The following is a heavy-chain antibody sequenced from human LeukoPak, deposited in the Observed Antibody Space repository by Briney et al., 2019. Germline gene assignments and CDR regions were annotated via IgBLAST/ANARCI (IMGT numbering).Heavy chain of an antibody. CDR2: ISSSSSYI. CDR3: ARVGYGGLYDYVWGSNDY. J-gene: IGHJ4*02. V-gene: IGHV3-21*01. CDR1: GYTFSSYS. Sequence: GGSLRLSCAASGYTFSSYSMNWVRQAPGKGLEWVSSISSSSSYIYYADSVKGRFTISRDNAKNSLYLQMNSLRAEVTAVYYGARVGYGGLYDYVWGSNDYWGQGTLVTVSS. D-gene: IGHD3-16*01.